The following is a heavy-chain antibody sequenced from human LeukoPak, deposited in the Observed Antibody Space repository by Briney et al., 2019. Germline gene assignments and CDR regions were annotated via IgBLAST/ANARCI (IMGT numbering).Heavy chain of an antibody. CDR1: GFTFSSYA. D-gene: IGHD6-13*01. V-gene: IGHV3-23*01. CDR3: AKQSAGSAAWYSLHYDF. CDR2: ISGSGSST. Sequence: GGSLRLSCAASGFTFSSYAVSWVRRAPGKGLEWVSAISGSGSSTYYADSVKGRFTISRDNSKNTLYLQMNSLRAEDTAVYFCAKQSAGSAAWYSLHYDFWGQGTLVTVSS. J-gene: IGHJ4*02.